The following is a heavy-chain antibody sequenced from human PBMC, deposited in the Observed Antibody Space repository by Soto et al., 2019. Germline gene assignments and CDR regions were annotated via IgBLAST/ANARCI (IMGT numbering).Heavy chain of an antibody. Sequence: EVQLVESGGGLVQPGGSLRLSCAASGFTFSRFWMHWVRQAPGKGLVWVSRITDDGSSYADSVKGRFTISRDNAKNTLYRQMTSLIAETPVVYYVARGLGGMAGGNFDSGGREPWSPSPQ. CDR1: GFTFSRFW. CDR2: ITDDGS. CDR3: ARGLGGMAGGNFDS. D-gene: IGHD2-15*01. J-gene: IGHJ4*02. V-gene: IGHV3-74*01.